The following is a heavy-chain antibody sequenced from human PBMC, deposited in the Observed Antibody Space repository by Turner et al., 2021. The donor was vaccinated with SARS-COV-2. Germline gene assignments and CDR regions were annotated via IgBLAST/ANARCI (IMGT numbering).Heavy chain of an antibody. Sequence: EVQLVESGGGLVQPGGSLRLSCAASGFTVRSNYMSWVRQAPGKGLEWVSGISGSGGSTGYADSVMGRFTISRDNAHKIVYLQMTRLRLEDAALYFCAKSTTAPPNGDYFDSWGQGAPVTVSS. V-gene: IGHV3-53*04. D-gene: IGHD2-21*02. CDR2: SGSGGST. CDR1: GFTVRSNY. CDR3: AKSTTAPPNGDYFDS. J-gene: IGHJ4*02.